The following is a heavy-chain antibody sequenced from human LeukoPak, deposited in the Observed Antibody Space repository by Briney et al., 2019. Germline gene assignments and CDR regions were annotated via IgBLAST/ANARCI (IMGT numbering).Heavy chain of an antibody. J-gene: IGHJ4*02. CDR1: GYSFSSYG. CDR3: VGGAPNWGFDY. D-gene: IGHD7-27*01. V-gene: IGHV1-18*01. Sequence: ASVKVSCKASGYSFSSYGISWVRQAPGQGLEWMGWISAYNGNTNYAQKFQGRVTMTTDTSTSTAYMELRSLRSDDTAVYYCVGGAPNWGFDYWGQGTLVTVSS. CDR2: ISAYNGNT.